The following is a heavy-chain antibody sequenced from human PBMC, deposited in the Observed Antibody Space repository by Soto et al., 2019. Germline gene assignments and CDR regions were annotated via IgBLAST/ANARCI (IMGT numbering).Heavy chain of an antibody. J-gene: IGHJ6*02. CDR2: INHSGST. CDR3: ARGKCGLYSGSYCYYYYGMDV. V-gene: IGHV4-34*01. D-gene: IGHD1-26*01. CDR1: GGSFSGYY. Sequence: PSETLSLTCAVYGGSFSGYYWSWIRQPPGKGLEWIGEINHSGSTNCNPSLKSRVTISVDTSKNQFSLKLSSVTAADTAVYYCARGKCGLYSGSYCYYYYGMDVWGQGTTVTVSS.